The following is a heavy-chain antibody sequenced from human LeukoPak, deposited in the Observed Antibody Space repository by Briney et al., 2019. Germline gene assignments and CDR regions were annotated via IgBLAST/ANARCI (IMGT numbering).Heavy chain of an antibody. J-gene: IGHJ3*02. V-gene: IGHV1-69*05. Sequence: EASVNVSFKASGGTFNMYAVSWVRQAPGQGLEWMGKIIPLFGTTNYAQKFQGRVTMTRDTSTSTVYMELSSLRSEDTAVYYCARDHLWGSSDAFDIWGQGTMVTVSS. D-gene: IGHD3-16*01. CDR2: IIPLFGTT. CDR3: ARDHLWGSSDAFDI. CDR1: GGTFNMYA.